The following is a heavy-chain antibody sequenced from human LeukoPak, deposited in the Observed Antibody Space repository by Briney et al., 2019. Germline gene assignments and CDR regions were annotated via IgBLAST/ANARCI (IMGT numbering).Heavy chain of an antibody. V-gene: IGHV3-64D*06. CDR1: GFTVSSYA. D-gene: IGHD2-15*01. CDR3: VSGYCSGGRCYSRDA. CDR2: ISSNGGST. Sequence: GGSLRLSCSASGFTVSSYAMYWVRQAPGKGLEYISAISSNGGSTYYADSVKGRFTISRDNSKNTLYLQMSSLRAEDTAVYYFVSGYCSGGRCYSRDAWRQGTTVTVPS. J-gene: IGHJ6*03.